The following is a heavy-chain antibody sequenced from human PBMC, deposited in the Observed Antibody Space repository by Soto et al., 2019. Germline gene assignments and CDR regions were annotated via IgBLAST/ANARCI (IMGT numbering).Heavy chain of an antibody. J-gene: IGHJ3*01. CDR2: IGGDGAGT. CDR3: VKDALPSNGRNDGFDL. D-gene: IGHD7-27*01. CDR1: GFRFGYYG. Sequence: EQQLLESGGGLLQPGGSHRLSCAASGFRFGYYGMYWVRRAPGKGLEWLSHIGGDGAGTDYTDSVKGRFTISRDNSHNILYLQMNSLRVDDTAVYYCVKDALPSNGRNDGFDLWGQGTVVTVSA. V-gene: IGHV3-23*01.